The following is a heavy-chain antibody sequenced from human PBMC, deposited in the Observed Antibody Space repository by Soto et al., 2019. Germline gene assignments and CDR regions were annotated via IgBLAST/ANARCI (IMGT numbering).Heavy chain of an antibody. CDR3: ASQRFGELYYYYYGMDV. CDR2: IYYSGST. Sequence: LSLTCTVSGGSISSGDYYWSWIRQPPGKGLEWIGYIYYSGSTYYNPSLKSRVTISVDTSKNQFSLKLSSVTAADTAVYYCASQRFGELYYYYYGMDVWGQGTTVTVSS. J-gene: IGHJ6*02. CDR1: GGSISSGDYY. V-gene: IGHV4-30-4*01. D-gene: IGHD3-10*01.